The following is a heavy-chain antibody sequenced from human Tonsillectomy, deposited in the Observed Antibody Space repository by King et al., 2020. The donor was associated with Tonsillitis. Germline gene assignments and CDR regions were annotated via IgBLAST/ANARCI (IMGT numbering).Heavy chain of an antibody. J-gene: IGHJ6*03. CDR1: GYTFTNYG. CDR2: ISAYNGNT. D-gene: IGHD3-10*01. V-gene: IGHV1-18*01. CDR3: ARDSEGTMVRYGDYYYYYYMDV. Sequence: VQLVESGAEVKKPGASVKVSCKASGYTFTNYGITWVRQAPGQGLEWMGWISAYNGNTNYAQKLQGRVTMTTDTSTSTAYMELRSLRSDDTAVYYCARDSEGTMVRYGDYYYYYYMDVWGKGTTVTVSS.